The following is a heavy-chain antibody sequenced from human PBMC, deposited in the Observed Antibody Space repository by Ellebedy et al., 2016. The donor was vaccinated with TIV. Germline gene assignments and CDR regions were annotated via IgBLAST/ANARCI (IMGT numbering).Heavy chain of an antibody. Sequence: GESLKISCAASGFTFRNFAMTWVRQAPGKGLEWVSSISSSGVSTDCADSVRGRVTIYRDNSKNTLYLQMNSLRADDSAVYYCAKLDSSGYYYGRFDYWGQGTLVTVSS. D-gene: IGHD3-22*01. CDR1: GFTFRNFA. V-gene: IGHV3-23*01. CDR3: AKLDSSGYYYGRFDY. J-gene: IGHJ4*02. CDR2: ISSSGVST.